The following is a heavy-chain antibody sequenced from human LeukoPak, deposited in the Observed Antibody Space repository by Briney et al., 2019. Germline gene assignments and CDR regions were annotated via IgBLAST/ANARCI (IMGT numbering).Heavy chain of an antibody. Sequence: GGSLRLSCAASGFTFSVYAMNWVRQAPGKGLEWVSYINSESTDILYAGSVKGRFTISRDLAKNSVHLQMDSLRAEDTAVYYCARGFLGESAAGGYWGQGTLVTVSS. V-gene: IGHV3-21*05. D-gene: IGHD6-25*01. CDR2: INSESTDI. CDR1: GFTFSVYA. J-gene: IGHJ4*02. CDR3: ARGFLGESAAGGY.